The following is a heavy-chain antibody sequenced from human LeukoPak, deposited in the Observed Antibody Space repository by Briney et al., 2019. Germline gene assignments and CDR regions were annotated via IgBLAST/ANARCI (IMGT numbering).Heavy chain of an antibody. CDR1: GFIFDDYA. Sequence: GGSLRLSCAVSGFIFDDYAMHWVRQVPGKGLEWVSGISWNSGNIVYADSVKGRFTISRDNAKNSLYLQMNSLRAEDTALYYCAIALRYFYWLQEAHYWGQGTLVTVSS. D-gene: IGHD3-9*01. V-gene: IGHV3-9*01. CDR2: ISWNSGNI. CDR3: AIALRYFYWLQEAHY. J-gene: IGHJ4*02.